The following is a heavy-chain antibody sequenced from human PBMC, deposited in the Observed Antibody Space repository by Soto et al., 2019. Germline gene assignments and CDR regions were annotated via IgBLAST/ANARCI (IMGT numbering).Heavy chain of an antibody. V-gene: IGHV4-34*01. CDR3: ARGYDSSDY. J-gene: IGHJ4*02. CDR1: GGSFSGYY. CDR2: VNHGGST. D-gene: IGHD3-22*01. Sequence: QVQLQQWGARLLKPSETLSVTCAVHGGSFSGYYWSWIRQPPGKGLEWIGEVNHGGSTSYNPSLKSRVTISVDASKNQFSLKMSSVTAADTAVYYCARGYDSSDYWGQGTLVTVSS.